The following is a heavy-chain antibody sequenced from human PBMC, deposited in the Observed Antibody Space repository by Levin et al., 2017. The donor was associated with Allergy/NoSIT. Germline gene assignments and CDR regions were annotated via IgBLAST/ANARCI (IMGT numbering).Heavy chain of an antibody. CDR3: AKTLLAYDFWSGYYSQIDY. V-gene: IGHV3-30*18. D-gene: IGHD3-3*01. J-gene: IGHJ4*02. CDR1: GFTFSSYG. CDR2: ISYDGSNK. Sequence: PGESLKISCAASGFTFSSYGMHWVRQAPGKGLEWVAVISYDGSNKYYADSVKGRFTISRDNSKNTLYLQMNSLRAEDTAVYYCAKTLLAYDFWSGYYSQIDYWGQGTLVTVSS.